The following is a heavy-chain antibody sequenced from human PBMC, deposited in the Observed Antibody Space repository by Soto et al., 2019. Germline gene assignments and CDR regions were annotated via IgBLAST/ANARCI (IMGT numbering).Heavy chain of an antibody. D-gene: IGHD3-10*01. J-gene: IGHJ4*02. V-gene: IGHV4-34*01. Sequence: QVQLQQWGAGLLKPSETLSLTCAVYGGSFSGYYWSWIRQPPGKGLEWIGEINHSGSTNYNPSLKSRLTISVDTSKNPFSLKLSSVTAADTAVYYCARPRYYGSGSYSKPFDYWGQGTLVTVSS. CDR2: INHSGST. CDR1: GGSFSGYY. CDR3: ARPRYYGSGSYSKPFDY.